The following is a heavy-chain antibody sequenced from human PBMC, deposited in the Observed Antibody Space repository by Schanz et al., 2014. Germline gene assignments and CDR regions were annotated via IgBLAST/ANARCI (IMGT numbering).Heavy chain of an antibody. CDR2: VSSRGDEI. CDR1: GFTFSIYA. Sequence: EVQLVESGGGLVQPGGSLRLSCAASGFTFSIYAMHWVRQAPGKGLEWVAAVSSRGDEIKYADSVRGRFTISRDNSRSTMYLQMNSLRAEDTAVYFCAKDLGVDCGDGCFNWYFDLWGRGTLVTVSS. V-gene: IGHV3-23*04. D-gene: IGHD2-21*02. J-gene: IGHJ2*01. CDR3: AKDLGVDCGDGCFNWYFDL.